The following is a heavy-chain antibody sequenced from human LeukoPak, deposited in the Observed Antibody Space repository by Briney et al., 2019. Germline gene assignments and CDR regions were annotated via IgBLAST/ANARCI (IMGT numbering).Heavy chain of an antibody. CDR1: GFTFRGYA. J-gene: IGHJ4*01. D-gene: IGHD3-16*01. Sequence: GGSLRLSCAASGFTFRGYAMSWVCQGPGKGLEWVSAISGSGGSTYFADSVKGRFTISRDTSKNTLYLQMNSPRAQDTAVYYCAKDVWVTPYYFDYWGQGTLVTVSS. CDR2: ISGSGGST. CDR3: AKDVWVTPYYFDY. V-gene: IGHV3-23*01.